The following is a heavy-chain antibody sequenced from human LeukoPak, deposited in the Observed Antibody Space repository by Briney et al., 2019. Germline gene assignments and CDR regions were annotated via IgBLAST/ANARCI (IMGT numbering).Heavy chain of an antibody. CDR1: GFTFSSYG. CDR2: IRYDGSNK. V-gene: IGHV3-30*02. CDR3: ARQAGAYSHPYDY. Sequence: GGSLRLSCAASGFTFSSYGMHWVRQAPGKGLEWVAFIRYDGSNKYYADSVKGRFTISRDNSKNTLYLQMNSLRAEDTAVYYCARQAGAYSHPYDYWGQGTLVTVSS. J-gene: IGHJ4*02. D-gene: IGHD4/OR15-4a*01.